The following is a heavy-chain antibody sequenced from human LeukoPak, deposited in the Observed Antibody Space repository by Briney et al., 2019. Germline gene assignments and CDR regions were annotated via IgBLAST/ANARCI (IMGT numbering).Heavy chain of an antibody. CDR3: AKTARAYEY. D-gene: IGHD2-21*01. J-gene: IGHJ4*02. V-gene: IGHV3-11*01. CDR2: IGGSGRDI. Sequence: PGGSLRLSCVASGFTFSDSYMSWVRQTPERELECISYIGGSGRDIKYADSVKGRFTISRDNAKNALYLQMNSLRAEDTAVYYCAKTARAYEYWGQGTQVTVSS. CDR1: GFTFSDSY.